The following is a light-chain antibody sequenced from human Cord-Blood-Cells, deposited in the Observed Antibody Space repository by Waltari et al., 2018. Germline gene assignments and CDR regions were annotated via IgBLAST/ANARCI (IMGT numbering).Light chain of an antibody. CDR1: NLRSYY. J-gene: IGLJ2*01. CDR3: NSRDSRV. Sequence: SSELTQDPAVSVALGQTVRITCQGDNLRSYYASWYQQKPGQAPVLVIYGKNNRPSGIPDRFSGSSSGNTASLTITGAQAEDEADYYCNSRDSRVFGGGTKLTVL. CDR2: GKN. V-gene: IGLV3-19*01.